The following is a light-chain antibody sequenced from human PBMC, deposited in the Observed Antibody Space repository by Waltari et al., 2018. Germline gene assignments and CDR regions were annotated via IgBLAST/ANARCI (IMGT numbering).Light chain of an antibody. J-gene: IGKJ5*01. CDR1: QDISNH. CDR2: DVS. Sequence: DIEMTQSPSSLSASLGEKVTITCRASQDISNHLSWFQQKPGKAPKLLIYDVSKLETGVESRFSGGGCRADCTLIINDVQPEDVATYYCQQYDSLTLLTFGQGTRLE. V-gene: IGKV1-33*01. CDR3: QQYDSLTLLT.